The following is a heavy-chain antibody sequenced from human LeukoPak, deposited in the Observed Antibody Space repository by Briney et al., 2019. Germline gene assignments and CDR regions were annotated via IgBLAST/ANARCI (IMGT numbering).Heavy chain of an antibody. CDR3: AKDRAVGSAIYDFDY. J-gene: IGHJ4*02. Sequence: GGSLRLSCAASGFTFSSYAMHWVRQAPGKGLEWVAVIASDGRDKKYVDSVKGRFTTSRDNSRNTLFLQMNSLRPEDTAVYYCAKDRAVGSAIYDFDYWGQGNLVTVSS. CDR2: IASDGRDK. V-gene: IGHV3-30*18. CDR1: GFTFSSYA. D-gene: IGHD3-3*01.